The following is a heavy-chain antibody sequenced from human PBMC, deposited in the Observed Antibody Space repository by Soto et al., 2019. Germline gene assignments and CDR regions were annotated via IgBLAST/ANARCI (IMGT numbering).Heavy chain of an antibody. CDR2: VYQSGTT. CDR3: ARQPESTSYFDY. D-gene: IGHD2-2*01. V-gene: IGHV4-39*01. CDR1: GASISTSSDF. J-gene: IGHJ4*02. Sequence: QLQLQESGPGLVRSSETLSLTCSVSGASISTSSDFWGWIRQAPGKGLEWIGNVYQSGTTRHNPSLKSRVSIFVDRSKNQFSLELNSATAADRAVYYCARQPESTSYFDYWGQGILVTVSS.